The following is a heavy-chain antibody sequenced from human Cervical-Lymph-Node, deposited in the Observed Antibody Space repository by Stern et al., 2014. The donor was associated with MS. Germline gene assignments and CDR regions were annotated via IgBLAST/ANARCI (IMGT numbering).Heavy chain of an antibody. J-gene: IGHJ1*01. CDR2: INASAGAP. V-gene: IGHV7-4-1*02. D-gene: IGHD6-19*01. Sequence: QVQLVESGSELTKPGASLRVSCQASGYNFSRYAINWVRQAPGQGLEWMGWINASAGAPTYAQGFKRRFIFSVDNSITTAYLQINSLKADDTGVYYCARLQGGPVTGALPNWGQGTLVTVSS. CDR1: GYNFSRYA. CDR3: ARLQGGPVTGALPN.